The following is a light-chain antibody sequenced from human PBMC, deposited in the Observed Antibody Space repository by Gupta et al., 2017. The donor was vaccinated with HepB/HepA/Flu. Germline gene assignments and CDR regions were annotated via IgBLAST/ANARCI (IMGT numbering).Light chain of an antibody. CDR1: KLGNEY. CDR2: QDN. J-gene: IGLJ2*01. Sequence: SYDLTQPPSVSVSPGKSARITCSGDKLGNEYTSWYQQRPGQSPMVVVYQDNKRPSGFPERFSGSTSGNTATLTLSVTQTMDEAVYYCQSWDRNTVIFGGGTKLTVL. V-gene: IGLV3-1*01. CDR3: QSWDRNTVI.